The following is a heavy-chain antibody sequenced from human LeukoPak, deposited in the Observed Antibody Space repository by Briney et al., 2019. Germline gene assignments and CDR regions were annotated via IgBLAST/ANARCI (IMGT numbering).Heavy chain of an antibody. D-gene: IGHD5-12*01. CDR2: IKQDGSEK. CDR3: ARDRRGYSGYDAGGY. J-gene: IGHJ4*02. V-gene: IGHV3-7*01. Sequence: GGSLTLSCAASGFTFSSYWMSWVRQAPGKGLEWVANIKQDGSEKYYVDSVKGRFTISRDNAKNSLYLQMNSLRAEDTAVYYCARDRRGYSGYDAGGYWGQGTLVTVSS. CDR1: GFTFSSYW.